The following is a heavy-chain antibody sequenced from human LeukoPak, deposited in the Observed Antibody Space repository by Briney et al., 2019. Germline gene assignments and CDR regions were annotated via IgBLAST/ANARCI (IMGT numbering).Heavy chain of an antibody. J-gene: IGHJ4*02. Sequence: GEALKSSYRGSVYSFTSDWSGWVGEMAGGIVSGMAIIYPGDSDTRYSPSFKGQVTISVDKSISTAYLQWSSPKASDTGMYYCARCYGGNSEIDREFDYWGQGSLVTVA. CDR3: ARCYGGNSEIDREFDY. CDR1: VYSFTSDW. D-gene: IGHD4-23*01. CDR2: IYPGDSDT. V-gene: IGHV5-51*01.